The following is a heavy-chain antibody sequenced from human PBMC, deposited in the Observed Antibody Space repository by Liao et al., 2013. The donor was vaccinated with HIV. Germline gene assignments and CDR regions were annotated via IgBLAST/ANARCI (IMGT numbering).Heavy chain of an antibody. V-gene: IGHV4-34*02. J-gene: IGHJ6*03. CDR1: GGSFDDKH. Sequence: QVQLQQRDSGLVRPSETLSLTCKISGGSFDDKHWAWIRQAPGKGLEWIGEVTRGGRGHYNPSLQSRVTISPDTSKTQFSLSLTSMTAADTAIYYCARVSIVQYLDWSGSSFFYRMDVWDKGTSVTVSS. CDR2: VTRGGRG. D-gene: IGHD3-9*01. CDR3: ARVSIVQYLDWSGSSFFYRMDV.